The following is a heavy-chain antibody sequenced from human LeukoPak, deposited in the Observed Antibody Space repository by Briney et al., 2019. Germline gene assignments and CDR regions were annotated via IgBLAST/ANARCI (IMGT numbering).Heavy chain of an antibody. CDR2: ISYDGSNK. CDR1: GFTFSSYA. Sequence: GGSLRLSCAASGFTFSSYAMHWVRQAPGKGLEWVAVISYDGSNKYYADSVKGRFTISRDNSKNTLHLQMNSLRAEDTAVYYCARVRPPGAFDIWGQGTMVTVSS. J-gene: IGHJ3*02. V-gene: IGHV3-30-3*01. CDR3: ARVRPPGAFDI.